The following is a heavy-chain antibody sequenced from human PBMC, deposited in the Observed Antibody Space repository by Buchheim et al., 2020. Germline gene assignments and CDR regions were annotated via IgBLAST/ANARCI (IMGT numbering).Heavy chain of an antibody. CDR1: GFTFSNAW. CDR3: TTWAGIAVTGRFDY. D-gene: IGHD6-19*01. V-gene: IGHV3-15*07. Sequence: EVQLVGSGGGLVKPGGSLRLSCAASGFTFSNAWMNWVRQAPGKGLEWVGRIESKTDGGTTDYAAPVKGRFTISRDDSKNTLYLQMNSLKTEDTAVYYCTTWAGIAVTGRFDYWGQGTL. CDR2: IESKTDGGTT. J-gene: IGHJ4*02.